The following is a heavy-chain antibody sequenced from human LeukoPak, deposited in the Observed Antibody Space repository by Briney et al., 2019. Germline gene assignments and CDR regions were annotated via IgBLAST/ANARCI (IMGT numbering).Heavy chain of an antibody. CDR3: AKDRAPTTGSSDY. Sequence: GGPLRLSCAASGFIFSSYGMSWVRQAPGKGLEWVSGISGSGGSTYYADSVKGRFTISRDSSKNTLYLQMNSLRAEDTAVYYCAKDRAPTTGSSDYWGQGTLVTVSS. J-gene: IGHJ4*02. V-gene: IGHV3-23*01. D-gene: IGHD3-10*01. CDR1: GFIFSSYG. CDR2: ISGSGGST.